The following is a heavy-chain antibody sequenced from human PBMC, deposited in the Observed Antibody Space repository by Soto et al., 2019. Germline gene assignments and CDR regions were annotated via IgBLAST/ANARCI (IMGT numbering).Heavy chain of an antibody. CDR2: TNPNSGNT. CDR3: ARSKRYFDWLDY. D-gene: IGHD3-9*01. Sequence: QVQLVQSGAEVKKPGASVKVSCKASGYTFTSYDINWVRQATGQGLEWMGWTNPNSGNTGYAQKFQGRVTMTRNTSISTAYMELSSLRSEDTAVYYCARSKRYFDWLDYWGQGTLVTVSS. CDR1: GYTFTSYD. V-gene: IGHV1-8*01. J-gene: IGHJ4*02.